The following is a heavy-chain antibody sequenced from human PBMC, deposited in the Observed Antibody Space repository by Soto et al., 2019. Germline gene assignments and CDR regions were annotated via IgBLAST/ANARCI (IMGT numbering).Heavy chain of an antibody. CDR1: GFTFSGDS. Sequence: GLTLRLSCAASGFTFSGDSMNWLRHAPGKGLEWFSSISTTSTYIYYADSVKGRFTISRDNATNSLHLHMNSLRAEDTAAYYFTRDYVMDVWGQGTTVSVSS. J-gene: IGHJ6*02. CDR2: ISTTSTYI. V-gene: IGHV3-21*01. CDR3: TRDYVMDV.